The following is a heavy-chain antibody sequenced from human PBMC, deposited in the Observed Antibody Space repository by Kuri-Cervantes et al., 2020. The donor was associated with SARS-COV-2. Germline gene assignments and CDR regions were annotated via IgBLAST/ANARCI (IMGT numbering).Heavy chain of an antibody. J-gene: IGHJ4*02. CDR3: AKPYNYGGNSG. V-gene: IGHV3-23*01. CDR2: IRGSGGST. D-gene: IGHD4-23*01. Sequence: GESLKISCAASGFTFSSYAMSWVRQAPGKGLEWVSAIRGSGGSTYYADSVKGRFTISRDNSKNTLYLQMNSLRAEDTAVYYCAKPYNYGGNSGWGQGTLVTVSS. CDR1: GFTFSSYA.